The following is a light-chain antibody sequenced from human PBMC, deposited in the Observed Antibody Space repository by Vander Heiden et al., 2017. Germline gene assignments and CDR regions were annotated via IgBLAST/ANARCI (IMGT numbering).Light chain of an antibody. J-gene: IGKJ5*01. Sequence: DIQLTQSPSFLSASVGDRVTITCRASQGISSYLGWYQQKPGKAPKLLIYAASTFQSGVPSRFSGSGSGTEFTLTISSLHPEDIATYYCQRLNGYGQTCGQGTRLEIK. CDR2: AAS. CDR3: QRLNGYGQT. CDR1: QGISSY. V-gene: IGKV1-9*01.